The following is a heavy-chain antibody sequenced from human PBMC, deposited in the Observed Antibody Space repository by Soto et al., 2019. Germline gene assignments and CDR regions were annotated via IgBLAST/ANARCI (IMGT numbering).Heavy chain of an antibody. J-gene: IGHJ6*02. CDR2: IKSKTDGGTT. CDR3: TTEGGGYCSSTSCYVRGDNYYGMDV. D-gene: IGHD2-2*01. V-gene: IGHV3-15*07. Sequence: GGSLRLSCAASGFTFSNAWMNWVRQAPGKGLEWVGRIKSKTDGGTTDYAAPVKGRFTISRDDSKNTLYLQMNSLKTEDTAVYYCTTEGGGYCSSTSCYVRGDNYYGMDVWGQGTTVTVS. CDR1: GFTFSNAW.